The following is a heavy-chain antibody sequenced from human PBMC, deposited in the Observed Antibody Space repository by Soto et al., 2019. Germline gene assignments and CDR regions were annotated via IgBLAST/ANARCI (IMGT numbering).Heavy chain of an antibody. CDR3: ARKQWLVPYYFDY. J-gene: IGHJ4*02. CDR2: IKQDGSEK. D-gene: IGHD6-19*01. Sequence: PGGSLRLSCAASGFTFSSYWMSWVRQAPGKGLEWVANIKQDGSEKYYVDSVKGRFTISRDNTKNSLYLQMNSLRAEDTAVYYCARKQWLVPYYFDYWGQGTLVTVSS. V-gene: IGHV3-7*03. CDR1: GFTFSSYW.